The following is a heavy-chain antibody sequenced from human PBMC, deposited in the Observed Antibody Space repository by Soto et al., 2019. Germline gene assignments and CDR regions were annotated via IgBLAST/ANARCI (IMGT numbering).Heavy chain of an antibody. J-gene: IGHJ4*02. Sequence: QVQLVQSGAEVKKPGSSVKVSCKASGGTFSNYAISWVRQAPGQGLEWMGGIIPIFGTTNYAQRFQGRVTISANESXSTAYRELSSLRSEDTAVYYCARVSSSWYKDYFDYWGQGTLVTVSS. CDR1: GGTFSNYA. V-gene: IGHV1-69*12. D-gene: IGHD6-13*01. CDR2: IIPIFGTT. CDR3: ARVSSSWYKDYFDY.